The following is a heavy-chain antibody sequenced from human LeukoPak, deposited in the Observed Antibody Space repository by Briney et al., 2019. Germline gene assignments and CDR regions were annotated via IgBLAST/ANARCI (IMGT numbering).Heavy chain of an antibody. Sequence: GAVKVTCMASGYTFTSYRITWVRQAPGQGLEWMGWISAYNGNTNYAQKLQGRVTITTDTSTSTASMELRSLRSDDTAVYYCAKTVAGHSPHFDYWGQGNLGSASS. J-gene: IGHJ4*02. CDR3: AKTVAGHSPHFDY. D-gene: IGHD6-19*01. CDR1: GYTFTSYR. CDR2: ISAYNGNT. V-gene: IGHV1-18*01.